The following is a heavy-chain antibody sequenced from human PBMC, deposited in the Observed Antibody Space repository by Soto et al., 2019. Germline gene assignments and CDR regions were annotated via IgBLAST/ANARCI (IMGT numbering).Heavy chain of an antibody. D-gene: IGHD3-10*01. V-gene: IGHV1-24*01. CDR1: GYTLTELS. Sequence: QVPLVQSGAEVKKPGASVKVSCKVSGYTLTELSMHWVRQAPGKGLEWMGGFDPEDGETIYAQKFQGRVTMTEDTSTDTAYMELSSLRSEDTAVYYCATAYSGSYGYYYYYGMDVWGQGTTVTVSS. CDR2: FDPEDGET. J-gene: IGHJ6*02. CDR3: ATAYSGSYGYYYYYGMDV.